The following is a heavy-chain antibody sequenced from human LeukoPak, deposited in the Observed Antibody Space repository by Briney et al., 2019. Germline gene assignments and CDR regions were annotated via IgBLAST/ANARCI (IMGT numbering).Heavy chain of an antibody. CDR2: INHSGST. Sequence: PSETLPLTCAVYGGSFSGYYWSWIRQPPGKGLEWIGEINHSGSTNYNPSLKSRVTISVDTSKNQFSLQLSSVTAADTGVYYCARGRGSGGAADKGWYFDLWGRGTLVTVSS. J-gene: IGHJ2*01. CDR3: ARGRGSGGAADKGWYFDL. D-gene: IGHD3-10*01. CDR1: GGSFSGYY. V-gene: IGHV4-34*01.